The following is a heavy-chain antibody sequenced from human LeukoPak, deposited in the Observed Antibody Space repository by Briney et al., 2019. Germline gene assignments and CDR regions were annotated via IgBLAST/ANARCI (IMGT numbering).Heavy chain of an antibody. V-gene: IGHV3-53*01. CDR2: IYSGGGT. CDR3: ARDGYCSGGSCYSGALAY. CDR1: GFTVNNNY. D-gene: IGHD2-15*01. J-gene: IGHJ4*02. Sequence: GGSLRLSCAASGFTVNNNYMSWVRQAPGKGLEWVSVIYSGGGTYYADSVKGRFTISRDNSKNTLYLQMNSLRAEDTAVYYCARDGYCSGGSCYSGALAYWGQGTPVTVSS.